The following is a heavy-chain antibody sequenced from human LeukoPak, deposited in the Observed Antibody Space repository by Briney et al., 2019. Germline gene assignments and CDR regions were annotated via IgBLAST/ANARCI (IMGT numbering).Heavy chain of an antibody. CDR2: IYPGDSDT. V-gene: IGHV5-51*01. CDR1: GSSFTSYW. J-gene: IGHJ6*03. CDR3: ARHYYYYMDV. Sequence: GASLQISCQGSGSSFTSYWIGWVRQLPGKGLEWMGIIYPGDSDTRYSPSFQGQVTISADKSISTAYLQWSSLKASDTAMYYCARHYYYYMDVWGKGTTVTVSS.